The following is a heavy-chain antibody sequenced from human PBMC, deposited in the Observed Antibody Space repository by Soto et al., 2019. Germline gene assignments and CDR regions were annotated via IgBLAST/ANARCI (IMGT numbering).Heavy chain of an antibody. D-gene: IGHD2-2*02. Sequence: EVQLVESGGGLVQPGGSLRLSCAASGFTFSSYWMTWVRQAPGKGLEWVANIKQDGSEKYYVDSVKGRFTISRDNARNSLYLQMNSLRAEDTAVYYCARELCDSTSCYTPFDNWGQGTLVTVSS. CDR3: ARELCDSTSCYTPFDN. CDR2: IKQDGSEK. J-gene: IGHJ4*02. V-gene: IGHV3-7*01. CDR1: GFTFSSYW.